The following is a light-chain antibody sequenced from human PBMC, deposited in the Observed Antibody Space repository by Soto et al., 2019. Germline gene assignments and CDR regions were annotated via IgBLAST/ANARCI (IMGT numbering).Light chain of an antibody. CDR1: QSVSSNY. V-gene: IGKV3-20*01. CDR2: AAS. Sequence: DIVLTQSPGTLSLSPGDRATLSCRARQSVSSNYLAWFQQKPGQAPRLLIYAASSRATGIPDRFSGSGSETDFTLTISRLEPEDFAMYYCLQYGSSPWTFGQGTKVDIK. CDR3: LQYGSSPWT. J-gene: IGKJ1*01.